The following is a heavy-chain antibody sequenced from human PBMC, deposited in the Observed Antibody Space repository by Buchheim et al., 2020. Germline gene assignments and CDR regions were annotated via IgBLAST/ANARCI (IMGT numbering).Heavy chain of an antibody. CDR2: IYYSGST. Sequence: QVQLQESGPGLVKPSQTLSLTCTVSGGSISSGGYYWSWIRQHPGKGLEWIGYIYYSGSTYYNPSLKSRVTISVDTSKNQFSLKLSSVTAADTDVYYWASGGGLAYCTNGVCYDNWFDPWGQGTL. V-gene: IGHV4-31*03. J-gene: IGHJ5*02. CDR3: ASGGGLAYCTNGVCYDNWFDP. D-gene: IGHD2-8*01. CDR1: GGSISSGGYY.